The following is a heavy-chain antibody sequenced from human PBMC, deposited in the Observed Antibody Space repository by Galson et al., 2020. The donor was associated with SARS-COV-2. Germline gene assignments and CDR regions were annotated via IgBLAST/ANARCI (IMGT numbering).Heavy chain of an antibody. D-gene: IGHD3-22*01. CDR3: ASHHQFDRYYWGYFDD. V-gene: IGHV4-39*01. CDR1: GGSVTTQRNF. CDR2: IYYSGKT. J-gene: IGHJ4*02. Sequence: SETLSLPCTVSGGSVTTQRNFWGWIRQHPGKGLEWIGSIYYSGKTYYNPSLKRRVVLSVDTSKNKFSLKLTSVTAADTAVYFCASHHQFDRYYWGYFDDWGQGSLVTVSS.